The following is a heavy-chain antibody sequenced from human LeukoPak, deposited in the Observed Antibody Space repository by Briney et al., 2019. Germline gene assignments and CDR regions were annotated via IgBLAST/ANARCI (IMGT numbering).Heavy chain of an antibody. D-gene: IGHD3-10*01. CDR1: GGSITSYY. CDR2: IYYSGST. CDR3: ARVGSYIPRFDI. Sequence: PSETLSLTCTVSGGSITSYYWSWIRQPPGKGLEWIGYIYYSGSTNYNPSLKSRATISVDTSKNQFSLKLSSVTAADTAVYYCARVGSYIPRFDIWGQGTMVTVSS. V-gene: IGHV4-59*01. J-gene: IGHJ3*02.